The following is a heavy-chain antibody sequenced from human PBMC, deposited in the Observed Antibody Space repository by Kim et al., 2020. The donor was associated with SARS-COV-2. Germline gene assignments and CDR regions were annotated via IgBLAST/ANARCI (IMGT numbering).Heavy chain of an antibody. D-gene: IGHD3-10*01. V-gene: IGHV5-51*01. CDR3: ARGVRGIMDV. CDR2: MFPGDSDT. J-gene: IGHJ6*02. Sequence: GESLKISCKTSGYNFTNYWIVWVRQEPGRGLEWMGIMFPGDSDTRYSPSLQGQVTISADISTTTAHLTLRSLKPSDTAIYYRARGVRGIMDVWGPGTSV. CDR1: GYNFTNYW.